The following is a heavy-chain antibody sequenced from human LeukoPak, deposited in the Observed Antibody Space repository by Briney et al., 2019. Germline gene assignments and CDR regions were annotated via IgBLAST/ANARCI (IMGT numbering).Heavy chain of an antibody. CDR3: ARLHIVVVPAAPDYYGMDV. D-gene: IGHD2-2*01. CDR1: GGSISSYY. Sequence: SETLSLTCTVSGGSISSYYWGWIRQPPGKGLEWIGSIYYSGSTYYNPSLKSRVTISVDTSKNQFSLKLSSVTAADTAVYYCARLHIVVVPAAPDYYGMDVWGQGTTVTVSS. J-gene: IGHJ6*02. CDR2: IYYSGST. V-gene: IGHV4-39*01.